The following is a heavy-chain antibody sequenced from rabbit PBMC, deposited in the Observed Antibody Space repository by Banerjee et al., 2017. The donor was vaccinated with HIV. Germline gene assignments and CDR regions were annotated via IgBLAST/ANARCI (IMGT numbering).Heavy chain of an antibody. CDR3: ARGYASSSGYLGFFNL. CDR2: IYSARGST. CDR1: GFSFSSGYW. J-gene: IGHJ4*01. D-gene: IGHD1-1*01. V-gene: IGHV1S43*01. Sequence: QQQLEESGGDLVKPGASLTLTCTASGFSFSSGYWICWARQAPGKGLEWIGCIYSARGSTWYASWVNGRFTISRSTSLNTVDLKMTSLTATDTATYFCARGYASSSGYLGFFNLWGQGTLVTVS.